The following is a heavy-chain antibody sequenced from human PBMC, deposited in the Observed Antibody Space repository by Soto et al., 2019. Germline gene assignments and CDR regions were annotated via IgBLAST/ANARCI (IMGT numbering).Heavy chain of an antibody. J-gene: IGHJ4*02. V-gene: IGHV1-69*02. CDR1: GDTFRSFT. CDR3: ARGRVSMAPHDS. CDR2: IIPLLGIT. Sequence: QVQLVQSGAEVKKPGSSVKVSCKASGDTFRSFTFSWVRQAPGQGLDWMGRIIPLLGITNYARSFQGRVTITAYESSSTAYMELSSLRSDGTAVYFCARGRVSMAPHDSWGQGTLVSVSS.